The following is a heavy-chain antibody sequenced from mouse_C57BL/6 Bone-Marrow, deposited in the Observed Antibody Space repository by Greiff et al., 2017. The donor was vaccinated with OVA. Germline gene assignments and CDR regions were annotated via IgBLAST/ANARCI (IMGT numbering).Heavy chain of an antibody. CDR2: ISSGGSYT. V-gene: IGHV5-6*01. CDR3: ARYGNYLYYFDD. J-gene: IGHJ2*01. CDR1: GFTFSSSG. D-gene: IGHD2-10*02. Sequence: EVQVVESGGDLLKPGGSLKLPCAASGFTFSSSGMSWVRQTPDKRLGWVATISSGGSYTYYPDSVKGRFTISRDNAKNTLYLQMSSLKSEDTAMYYCARYGNYLYYFDDWGQGTTLTVSS.